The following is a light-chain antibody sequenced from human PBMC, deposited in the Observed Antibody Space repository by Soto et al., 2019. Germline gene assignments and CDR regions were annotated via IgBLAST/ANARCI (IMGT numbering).Light chain of an antibody. Sequence: QSVLTQPPSASGTPGQRVIISCSGSRPNNVGNSINWYQKLPATAPKLLIYNNNERPSGVPDRFSGSKSGTSAYLAISGLQSEDDGDYYCATWDDSLNGLYVFGTGTKLTVL. V-gene: IGLV1-44*01. CDR2: NNN. CDR1: RPNNVGNS. J-gene: IGLJ1*01. CDR3: ATWDDSLNGLYV.